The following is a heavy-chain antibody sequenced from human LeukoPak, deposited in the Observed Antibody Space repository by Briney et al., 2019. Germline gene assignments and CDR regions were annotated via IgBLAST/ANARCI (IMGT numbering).Heavy chain of an antibody. CDR2: INHSGST. CDR3: ARGRIYGSYPHYYYYMDV. CDR1: GGSFSGYY. J-gene: IGHJ6*03. Sequence: PSETLSLTCAVYGGSFSGYYWSWIRQPPGKGLEWIGEINHSGSTNYNPSLKSRITISVDTSKNQFSLKLSSVTAADTAVYYCARGRIYGSYPHYYYYMDVWGKGTTVTVSS. V-gene: IGHV4-34*01. D-gene: IGHD3-10*01.